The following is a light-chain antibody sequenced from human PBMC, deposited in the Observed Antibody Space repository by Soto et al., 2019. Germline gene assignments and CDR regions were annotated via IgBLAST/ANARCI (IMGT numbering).Light chain of an antibody. CDR1: QSLLFSSNNKNY. V-gene: IGKV4-1*01. Sequence: DIVLNQSPDSLAVSLGERATINCKSSQSLLFSSNNKNYLAWYKQKAGHPPKLLIYWASTRAFGVPDRFSGSGSGTDFTLTISSLQAEDVAVYYCHQYYSSPPGLTFGGGTKVEIK. CDR3: HQYYSSPPGLT. J-gene: IGKJ4*01. CDR2: WAS.